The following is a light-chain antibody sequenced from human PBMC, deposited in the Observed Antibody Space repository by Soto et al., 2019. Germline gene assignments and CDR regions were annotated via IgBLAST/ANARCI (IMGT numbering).Light chain of an antibody. CDR2: QDS. J-gene: IGLJ1*01. V-gene: IGLV3-1*01. Sequence: SYELTQSPSVSVSPGQTATITCSGDKLGNKYTSWYQQKPGQSPVLVIYQDSRRPSGIPERFSGSNSGNTATLTISGTQAMDEADYYCQAWDSSYVFGTGTKLTVL. CDR3: QAWDSSYV. CDR1: KLGNKY.